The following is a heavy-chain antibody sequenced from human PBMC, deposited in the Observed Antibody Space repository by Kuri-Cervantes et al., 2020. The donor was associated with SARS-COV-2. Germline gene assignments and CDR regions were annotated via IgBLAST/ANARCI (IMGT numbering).Heavy chain of an antibody. CDR3: ARPLMAGPHYFDF. J-gene: IGHJ4*02. V-gene: IGHV3-74*01. D-gene: IGHD6-19*01. CDR2: INSDGSST. Sequence: GGPLRPPFAASGFTFSNYWMHWVRQGPGKGLVWVSRINSDGSSTSYADSVKGRFTISRDNAKNTLYLQMNSLRAEDTAVYYCARPLMAGPHYFDFWGQGTLVTVSS. CDR1: GFTFSNYW.